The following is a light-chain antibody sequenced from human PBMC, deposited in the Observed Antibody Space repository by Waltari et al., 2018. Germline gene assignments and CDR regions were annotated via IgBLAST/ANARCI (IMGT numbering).Light chain of an antibody. CDR3: QQFYGVPYN. J-gene: IGKJ2*01. Sequence: DIVMTQSPDSLAVSLGERAPIKCKSSQSILYSSNNKNCLAWYQQTPGQPPKVLISWASSRESGVPDRFTGDESGTDFTLTINSLQAEDVAIYYCQQFYGVPYNFGQGTRVEI. CDR1: QSILYSSNNKNC. V-gene: IGKV4-1*01. CDR2: WAS.